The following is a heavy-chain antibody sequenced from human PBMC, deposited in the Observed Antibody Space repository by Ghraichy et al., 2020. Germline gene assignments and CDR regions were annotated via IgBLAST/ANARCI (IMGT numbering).Heavy chain of an antibody. CDR1: GGSISSYY. CDR3: VGHREPGSDCWYFDR. CDR2: ISYSGST. J-gene: IGHJ4*02. Sequence: SETLSLTCTVSGGSISSYYWSWIRQPPGKELQWIGYISYSGSTNYNPSLRSRVTISLDTAENQFSLKVRSVTAADTAVYYCVGHREPGSDCWYFDRWGRGTLVTVSS. V-gene: IGHV4-59*08. D-gene: IGHD2-21*01.